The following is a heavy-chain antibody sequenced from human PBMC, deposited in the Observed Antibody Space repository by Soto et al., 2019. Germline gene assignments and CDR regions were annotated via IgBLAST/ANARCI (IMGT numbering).Heavy chain of an antibody. D-gene: IGHD3-22*01. CDR2: IFHTGIT. CDR3: ARDRYFYDSRGYYRTLDS. CDR1: GGSFSNDY. V-gene: IGHV4-59*01. Sequence: QVQLQESGPGLVKPSETLSLSCFISGGSFSNDYWTWIRQSPGKGLEWIGYIFHTGITDYNPSVKSRVTIPIDKSRNLFSLNLTSVTAADTAVYYCARDRYFYDSRGYYRTLDSWGQGTLVTVSS. J-gene: IGHJ5*01.